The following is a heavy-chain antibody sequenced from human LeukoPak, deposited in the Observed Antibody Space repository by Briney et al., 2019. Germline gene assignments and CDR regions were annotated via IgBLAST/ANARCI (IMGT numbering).Heavy chain of an antibody. Sequence: SVKVSCKASGGTFSSYAISWVRQAPGHGLEWMGRIIPIFGTANYAQKFQGRVTITTDESTSTAYMELSSLRSEDTAVYYCAKNINYYDSSGYCCPDAFDIWGQGTMVTVSS. D-gene: IGHD3-22*01. CDR3: AKNINYYDSSGYCCPDAFDI. CDR2: IIPIFGTA. J-gene: IGHJ3*02. CDR1: GGTFSSYA. V-gene: IGHV1-69*05.